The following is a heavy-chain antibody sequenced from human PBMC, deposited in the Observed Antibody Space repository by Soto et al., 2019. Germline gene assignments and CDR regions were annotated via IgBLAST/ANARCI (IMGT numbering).Heavy chain of an antibody. Sequence: QVQLQESGPGLVKPSQTLSLTCTVSGGSISSGDYYWSWIRQPPGKGLEWIGYIYYSGSTYYNPFLKSRVTISVDTSKNDFSLKLSSVTAAVTAVYYCARDEVVVAATYYYGMDVWGQGSTVTVFS. CDR3: ARDEVVVAATYYYGMDV. J-gene: IGHJ6*01. V-gene: IGHV4-30-4*01. CDR2: IYYSGST. CDR1: GGSISSGDYY. D-gene: IGHD2-15*01.